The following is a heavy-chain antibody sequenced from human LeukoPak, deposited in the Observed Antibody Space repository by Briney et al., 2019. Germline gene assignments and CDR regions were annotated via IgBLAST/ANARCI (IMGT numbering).Heavy chain of an antibody. Sequence: PSETLSLTCAVYGGSFSGYYWSWIRQPPGKGLEWIGYIYYSGSTNYNPSLKSRVTISVDTSKNQFSLKLSSVTAADTAVYYCARSRYSYGTFDYWGQGTLVTVSS. CDR2: IYYSGST. CDR1: GGSFSGYY. J-gene: IGHJ4*02. D-gene: IGHD5-18*01. CDR3: ARSRYSYGTFDY. V-gene: IGHV4-59*08.